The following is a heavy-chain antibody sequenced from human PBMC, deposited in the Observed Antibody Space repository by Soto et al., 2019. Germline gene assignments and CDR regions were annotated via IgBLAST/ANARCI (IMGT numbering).Heavy chain of an antibody. Sequence: SVKVSCKASGGTFSSYAISWVRQAPGQGLEWMGGIIPIFGTANYAQKFRGRVTITADESTSTAYMELSSLRSEDTAVYYCARDWVVRSLFDIWGQGTMVTVSS. D-gene: IGHD3-10*01. CDR2: IIPIFGTA. J-gene: IGHJ3*02. V-gene: IGHV1-69*13. CDR1: GGTFSSYA. CDR3: ARDWVVRSLFDI.